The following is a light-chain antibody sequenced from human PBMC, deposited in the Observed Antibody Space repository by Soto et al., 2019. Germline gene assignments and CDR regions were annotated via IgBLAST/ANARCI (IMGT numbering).Light chain of an antibody. V-gene: IGLV2-8*01. Sequence: QSVLTQPPSASGSPGQSVSISCTGSSSDVGRYNYVSWYQQHPGKAPKLMISEVSKRPSGVPDRFSGSKSGNTASLTVSGLQPEDEAEYYCSSYAGSNTFVFGSGTKLTVL. CDR1: SSDVGRYNY. CDR2: EVS. J-gene: IGLJ1*01. CDR3: SSYAGSNTFV.